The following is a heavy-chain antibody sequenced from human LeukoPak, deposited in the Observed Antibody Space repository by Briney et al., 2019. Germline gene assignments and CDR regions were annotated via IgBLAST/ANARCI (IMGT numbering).Heavy chain of an antibody. J-gene: IGHJ4*02. Sequence: SETLSLTCTVSGGSISSYYWSWIRQPPGKGLEWIGYIYYSGSTNYNPSRKSRVTISVDTSKNQFSLKLSSVTAADTAVYYCAKVGWFGEFYYFDYWGQGTLVTVSS. CDR3: AKVGWFGEFYYFDY. D-gene: IGHD3-10*01. CDR2: IYYSGST. CDR1: GGSISSYY. V-gene: IGHV4-59*01.